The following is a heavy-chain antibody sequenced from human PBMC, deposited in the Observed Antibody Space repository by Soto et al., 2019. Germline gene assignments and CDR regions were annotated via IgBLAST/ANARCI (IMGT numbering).Heavy chain of an antibody. V-gene: IGHV3-72*01. J-gene: IGHJ4*02. Sequence: GGSLRLSCAASGFTFSDRYMDWVRQAPGKGLEWVGRTKNKANSYTTEYAASVKGRFTLSRDYSRDSVYLQMNSLKTDDTAVYYCTIEGAYPGPDFDYWGQGT. CDR2: TKNKANSYTT. CDR3: TIEGAYPGPDFDY. D-gene: IGHD3-16*01. CDR1: GFTFSDRY.